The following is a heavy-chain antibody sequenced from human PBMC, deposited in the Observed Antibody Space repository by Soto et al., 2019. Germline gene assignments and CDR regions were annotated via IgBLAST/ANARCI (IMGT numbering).Heavy chain of an antibody. CDR3: ARLGGFYQAFDS. D-gene: IGHD3-22*01. Sequence: SETLSLTCAVSGGSISPYYWAWIRRPPGKGLEWLGYIYFGGTTTYNPSLKSRLTMSLDTSKNQFSLKLTSVAAADTAAYYWARLGGFYQAFDSWGQGALVTVSS. CDR2: IYFGGTT. V-gene: IGHV4-59*12. J-gene: IGHJ4*02. CDR1: GGSISPYY.